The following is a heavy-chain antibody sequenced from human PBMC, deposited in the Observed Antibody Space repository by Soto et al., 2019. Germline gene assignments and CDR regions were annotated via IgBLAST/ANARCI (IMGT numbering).Heavy chain of an antibody. CDR3: AKDLGYCSGGSCYSYFDY. D-gene: IGHD2-15*01. CDR2: ISWNSGSI. V-gene: IGHV3-9*01. CDR1: GFTFDDYA. J-gene: IGHJ4*02. Sequence: GGSLRLSCAASGFTFDDYAMHWVRQAPGKGLEWVSGISWNSGSIGYADSVKGRFTISRDNAKNSLYLQMNSLRAEDTALYYCAKDLGYCSGGSCYSYFDYWGQGTLVTVSS.